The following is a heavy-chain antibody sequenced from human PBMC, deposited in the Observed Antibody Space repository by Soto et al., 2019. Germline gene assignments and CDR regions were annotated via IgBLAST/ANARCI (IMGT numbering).Heavy chain of an antibody. CDR2: VNPNDGDT. Sequence: QVQLVQSGAEVKKPGASVRVSCKASGYPFTDYYMHWVRQAPGRRPEWMGWVNPNDGDTHYVQKCQGRVTMTADMSISTGYMELTRLTSGDTALYYCTRRPMWRPPLIKDYGMDVWGQGTTVLVSS. D-gene: IGHD3-16*01. CDR3: TRRPMWRPPLIKDYGMDV. CDR1: GYPFTDYY. V-gene: IGHV1-2*02. J-gene: IGHJ6*02.